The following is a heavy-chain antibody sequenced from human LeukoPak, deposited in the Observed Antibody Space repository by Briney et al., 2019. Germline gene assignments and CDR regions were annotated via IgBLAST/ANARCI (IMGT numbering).Heavy chain of an antibody. V-gene: IGHV4-39*07. D-gene: IGHD3-16*01. CDR2: IYYSGTT. CDR1: GGSISSSTYY. Sequence: SETLSLTCTVSGGSISSSTYYWGWIRQPPGKGLEWIGNIYYSGTTYYNPSLKSRVTISVDTSKNQFSLKLSSVTAADTAVYYCARGPQGGRLRALTWFDPWGQGTLVTVSS. J-gene: IGHJ5*02. CDR3: ARGPQGGRLRALTWFDP.